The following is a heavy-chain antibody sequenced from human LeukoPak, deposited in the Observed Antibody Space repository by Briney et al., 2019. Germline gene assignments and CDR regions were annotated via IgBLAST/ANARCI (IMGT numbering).Heavy chain of an antibody. D-gene: IGHD5-18*01. V-gene: IGHV1-69*05. Sequence: ASVKVSCKASGGTFSSYAISWVRQAPGQGLEWMGGIIPIFGTANYAQKFQGRVTITTDESTSTAYMELSSLRSEDTAVYYCARGRDTAMAAYFVYWGQGTLVAVSS. CDR1: GGTFSSYA. J-gene: IGHJ4*02. CDR3: ARGRDTAMAAYFVY. CDR2: IIPIFGTA.